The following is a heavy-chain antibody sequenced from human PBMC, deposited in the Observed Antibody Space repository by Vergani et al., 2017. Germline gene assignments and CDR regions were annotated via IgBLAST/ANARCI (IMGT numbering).Heavy chain of an antibody. Sequence: QVQLEQSGTEVKKPGSSVKVSCKVSGDIFNNYTVTWVRQAPGQGLEWMGRIIPIIRLATSAQKFQDRVNITGDTSTNTVYMEMNNLRSEDTAVYYCARVSPGDNSGWEPFDYWGQGTLVTVSS. CDR1: GDIFNNYT. V-gene: IGHV1-69*02. CDR2: IIPIIRLA. D-gene: IGHD6-19*01. CDR3: ARVSPGDNSGWEPFDY. J-gene: IGHJ4*02.